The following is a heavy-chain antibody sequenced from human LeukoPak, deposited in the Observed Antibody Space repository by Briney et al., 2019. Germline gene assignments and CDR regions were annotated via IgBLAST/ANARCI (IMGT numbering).Heavy chain of an antibody. J-gene: IGHJ4*02. Sequence: GGSLRLSCAASGFTFSSYGMHWVRQAPGKGLEWVAFIRYDGSNKLYADSVKGRFTISRDNSKNTLYLHINSLRAEDTAVYYCVKDNPLDYWGQGTLVIVSS. CDR2: IRYDGSNK. V-gene: IGHV3-30*02. CDR1: GFTFSSYG. CDR3: VKDNPLDY. D-gene: IGHD1-14*01.